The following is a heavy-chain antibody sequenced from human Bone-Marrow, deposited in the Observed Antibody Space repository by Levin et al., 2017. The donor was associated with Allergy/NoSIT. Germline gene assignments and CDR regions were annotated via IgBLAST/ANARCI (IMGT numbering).Heavy chain of an antibody. Sequence: SQTLSLPCSVSGGSISSGGDYWTWIRQYPGKGLEWIGCIYYSGSTHYNPSLRSRITISVDTSKNQFSLKLSSLTAADTAVYYCARAGSWFGKYYFDYWGQGSLVTVSS. D-gene: IGHD3-10*01. CDR1: GGSISSGGDY. J-gene: IGHJ4*02. V-gene: IGHV4-31*03. CDR3: ARAGSWFGKYYFDY. CDR2: IYYSGST.